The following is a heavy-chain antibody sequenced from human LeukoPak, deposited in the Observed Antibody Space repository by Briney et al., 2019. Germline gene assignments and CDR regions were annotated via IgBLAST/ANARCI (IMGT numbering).Heavy chain of an antibody. V-gene: IGHV1-2*02. Sequence: GASVKVSCKASGYTFTSYGISWGGQAPGQGLEWMGWINPHSGGTNYAQKFQGRVTMTRDTSISTAYMELTRLRPDDSAVYYCAREHIPDIAVAGTLDNWGQGTLVTVSS. CDR1: GYTFTSYG. J-gene: IGHJ4*02. CDR3: AREHIPDIAVAGTLDN. CDR2: INPHSGGT. D-gene: IGHD6-19*01.